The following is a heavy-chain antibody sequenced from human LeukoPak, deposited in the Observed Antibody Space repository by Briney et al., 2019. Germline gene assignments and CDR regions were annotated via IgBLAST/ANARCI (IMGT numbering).Heavy chain of an antibody. CDR2: IYSGGST. CDR3: ARVSGSGSYPEYYYYYYVDV. D-gene: IGHD3-10*01. Sequence: PGGSLRLSCAASGFTVSSNYMSWVRQAPGKGLEWVSVIYSGGSTYYADSVKGRFTISRDNSKNTLYLQMNSPRAEDTAVYYCARVSGSGSYPEYYYYYYVDVWGKGTTVTISS. CDR1: GFTVSSNY. J-gene: IGHJ6*03. V-gene: IGHV3-66*01.